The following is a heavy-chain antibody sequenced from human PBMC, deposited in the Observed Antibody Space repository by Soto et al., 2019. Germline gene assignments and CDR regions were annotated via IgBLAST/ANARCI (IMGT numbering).Heavy chain of an antibody. CDR3: ARNACSSASCHPYFDY. CDR1: GGSISSYH. V-gene: IGHV4-59*01. Sequence: LSLTCTVSGGSISSYHWSWIRQPPGKGLEWIGYIYYSGSTIYNPPLKSRVTIPVDTSKNQFSLKLSSVTAADTAVYYCARNACSSASCHPYFDYWGQGTLVTVSS. J-gene: IGHJ4*02. D-gene: IGHD2-2*01. CDR2: IYYSGST.